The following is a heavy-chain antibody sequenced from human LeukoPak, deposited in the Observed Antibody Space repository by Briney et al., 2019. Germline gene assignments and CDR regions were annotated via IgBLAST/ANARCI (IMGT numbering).Heavy chain of an antibody. J-gene: IGHJ4*02. V-gene: IGHV4-59*08. D-gene: IGHD4-11*01. Sequence: SETLSLTCTVSGGSISSYYWSWIRQPPGNGLEWIGYIYYSGSTNYNPSLKSRVTISVDTSKNQFSLKLSSVTAADTAVYYCARHKRGTVTTLGHWGQGTLVTVSS. CDR3: ARHKRGTVTTLGH. CDR2: IYYSGST. CDR1: GGSISSYY.